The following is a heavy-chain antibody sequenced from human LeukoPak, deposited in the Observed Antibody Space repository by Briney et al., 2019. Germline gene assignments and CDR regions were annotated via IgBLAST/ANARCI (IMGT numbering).Heavy chain of an antibody. D-gene: IGHD6-19*01. CDR3: ARHPYSSGWDFDY. J-gene: IGHJ4*02. CDR2: IYYSGST. Sequence: PSETLPLTCTVSGGSISSSSYYWGWIRQPPGKGLEWIGSIYYSGSTYYNPSLKSRVTISVDTSKNQFSLKLSSVTAADTAVYYCARHPYSSGWDFDYWGQGTLVTVSS. CDR1: GGSISSSSYY. V-gene: IGHV4-39*01.